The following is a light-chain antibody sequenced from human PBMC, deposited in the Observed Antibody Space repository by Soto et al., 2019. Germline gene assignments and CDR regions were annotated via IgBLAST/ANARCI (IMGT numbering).Light chain of an antibody. J-gene: IGKJ5*01. V-gene: IGKV3-15*01. Sequence: EIVFTQSPCTLSLSPGERATLSCRASQSVSSNLAWYQQKPGQAPRLLIYAASNRATGVPARFSGSWSGTEFTLTISSLQSEDFAVYYCQQYNNWITFGQGTRLEIK. CDR2: AAS. CDR3: QQYNNWIT. CDR1: QSVSSN.